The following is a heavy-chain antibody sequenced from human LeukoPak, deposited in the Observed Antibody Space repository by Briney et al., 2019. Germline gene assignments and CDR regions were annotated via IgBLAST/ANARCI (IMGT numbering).Heavy chain of an antibody. CDR2: INPNSGGT. D-gene: IGHD3-9*01. J-gene: IGHJ4*02. V-gene: IGHV1-2*06. CDR3: ARSPSYYDILTGYYRGDFDY. CDR1: GYTFTSYG. Sequence: GASVKVSCKASGYTFTSYGISWVRQAPGQGLEWMGRINPNSGGTNYAQKFQGRVTMTRDTSISTAYMELSRLRSDDTAVYYCARSPSYYDILTGYYRGDFDYWGQGTLVTVSS.